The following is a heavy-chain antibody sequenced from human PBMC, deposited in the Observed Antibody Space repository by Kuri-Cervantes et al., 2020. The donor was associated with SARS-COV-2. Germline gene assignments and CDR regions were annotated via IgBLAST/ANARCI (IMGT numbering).Heavy chain of an antibody. Sequence: SETLSLTYTVSGGSISSYYWSWIRQPPGKGLEWIGYIYYSGSTNYNPSLKSRVTISVDTSKNQFSLKLSSVTAADTAVYYCARRKQLVGFDYWGQGTLVNVSS. CDR2: IYYSGST. V-gene: IGHV4-59*08. J-gene: IGHJ4*02. CDR1: GGSISSYY. CDR3: ARRKQLVGFDY. D-gene: IGHD6-6*01.